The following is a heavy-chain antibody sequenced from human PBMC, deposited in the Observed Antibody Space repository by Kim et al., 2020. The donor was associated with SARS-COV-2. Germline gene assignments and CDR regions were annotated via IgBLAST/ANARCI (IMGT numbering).Heavy chain of an antibody. CDR3: ARLAVADYYGMDV. D-gene: IGHD6-19*01. V-gene: IGHV7-4-1*02. Sequence: DQGLTGRFVFSLDTSVSTAYLQISSLKAEDTAVYYCARLAVADYYGMDVWGQGTTVTVSS. J-gene: IGHJ6*02.